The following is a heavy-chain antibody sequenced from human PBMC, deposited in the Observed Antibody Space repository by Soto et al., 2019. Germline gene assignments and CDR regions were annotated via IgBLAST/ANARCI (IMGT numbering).Heavy chain of an antibody. CDR2: ISYDGSNK. J-gene: IGHJ5*02. CDR1: GFTFSSYG. Sequence: QVQLVESGGGVVQPVRSLRLSCAASGFTFSSYGMHWVRQAPGKGLEWLAVISYDGSNKYYADSVKGRFTISRDNSKNTLYLQMNSLRAEDTAVYYCAKVWESGSYSDYWFDPWGQGTLVTVSS. CDR3: AKVWESGSYSDYWFDP. V-gene: IGHV3-30*18. D-gene: IGHD1-26*01.